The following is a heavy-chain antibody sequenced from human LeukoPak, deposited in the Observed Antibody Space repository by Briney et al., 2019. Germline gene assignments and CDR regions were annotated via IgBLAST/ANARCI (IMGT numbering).Heavy chain of an antibody. V-gene: IGHV3-23*01. CDR2: IGGSGAST. CDR3: AKISSGWEFDY. D-gene: IGHD6-19*01. Sequence: PGGSLRLSCAASGFTFVNHAMTWVRQAPGKGLEWVSAIGGSGASTYYADSVKGRFTISRDNSKNTLYLQMNSLRAEDTAVYYCAKISSGWEFDYWGQGTLVTVSS. J-gene: IGHJ4*02. CDR1: GFTFVNHA.